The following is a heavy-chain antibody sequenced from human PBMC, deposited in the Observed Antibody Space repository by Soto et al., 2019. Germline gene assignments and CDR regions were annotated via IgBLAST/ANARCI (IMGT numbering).Heavy chain of an antibody. CDR3: AKGPELGYSYGSFYFDY. Sequence: EVQLVESGGGLVQPGRSLRLSCAASGFTFDDYAMHWVRQAPGKGLEWVSGISWNSGSIGYADSVKGRFTISRDNAKNSLYLQMNSLRAEDTALYYCAKGPELGYSYGSFYFDYWGQGTLVTVSS. D-gene: IGHD5-18*01. J-gene: IGHJ4*02. V-gene: IGHV3-9*01. CDR2: ISWNSGSI. CDR1: GFTFDDYA.